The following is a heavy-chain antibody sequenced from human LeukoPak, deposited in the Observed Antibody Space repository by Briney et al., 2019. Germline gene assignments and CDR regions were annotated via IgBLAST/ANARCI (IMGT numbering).Heavy chain of an antibody. D-gene: IGHD3-22*01. J-gene: IGHJ4*02. CDR1: GYTFTSYG. CDR2: ISAYNGNT. V-gene: IGHV1-18*01. Sequence: ASVKVSCKASGYTFTSYGISWVRQAPGQGLEWMGWISAYNGNTSYAQKLQGRVTMTTDTSTSTAYMELRSLRSDDTAVYYCARVGRGRITMIVVARGAYYFDYWGQGTLVTVSS. CDR3: ARVGRGRITMIVVARGAYYFDY.